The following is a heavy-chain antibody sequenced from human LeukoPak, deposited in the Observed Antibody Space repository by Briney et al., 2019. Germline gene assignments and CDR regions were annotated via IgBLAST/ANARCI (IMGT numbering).Heavy chain of an antibody. CDR3: ARRGYGDYGAPWFDP. CDR2: IYPGDSDT. CDR1: GYSFTSYW. D-gene: IGHD4-17*01. V-gene: IGHV5-51*01. Sequence: GESLKISCKGSGYSFTSYWIGWVRQMPEKGLEWMGIIYPGDSDTRYSPSFQGQVTISADKSISTAYLQWSSLKASDTATYYCARRGYGDYGAPWFDPWGQGTLVTVSS. J-gene: IGHJ5*02.